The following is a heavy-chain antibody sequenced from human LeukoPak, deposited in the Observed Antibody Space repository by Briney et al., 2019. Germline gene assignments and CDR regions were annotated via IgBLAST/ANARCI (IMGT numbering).Heavy chain of an antibody. CDR1: GDYISNSMYQ. J-gene: IGHJ5*02. Sequence: SETLSLTCTVSGDYISNSMYQWGWIRQPPGKGLEWIASIYYYGSTYYNPSLKSRVTISVDTPKNQFSLKVRSVTAADTAVYYCARNYGDFRPAWGQGTLVTVFS. CDR2: IYYYGST. D-gene: IGHD3-10*01. CDR3: ARNYGDFRPA. V-gene: IGHV4-39*01.